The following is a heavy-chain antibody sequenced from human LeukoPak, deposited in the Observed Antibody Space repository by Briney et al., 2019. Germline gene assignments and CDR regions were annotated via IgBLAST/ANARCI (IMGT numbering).Heavy chain of an antibody. D-gene: IGHD3-10*01. J-gene: IGHJ5*02. CDR1: GFTVSSNE. V-gene: IGHV3-23*01. CDR2: ISGSGGST. CDR3: AKGPSRSWFGEYYNWFDP. Sequence: GGSLRLSCAASGFTVSSNEMSWVRQAPGKGLEWVSAISGSGGSTYYADSVKGRFTISRGNSKNTLYLQMNSLRAEDTAVYYCAKGPSRSWFGEYYNWFDPWGQGTLVTVSS.